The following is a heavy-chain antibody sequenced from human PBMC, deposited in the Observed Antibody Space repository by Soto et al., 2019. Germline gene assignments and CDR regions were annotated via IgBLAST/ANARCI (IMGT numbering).Heavy chain of an antibody. V-gene: IGHV1-18*01. CDR3: ARVYDYVWGCYRPTYYFDY. CDR1: GYTFTSYG. J-gene: IGHJ4*02. D-gene: IGHD3-16*02. CDR2: ISAYNGNT. Sequence: QVQLVQSGAEVKKPGASVKVSCKASGYTFTSYGISWVRQAPGQGLEWMGWISAYNGNTNYAQKLQGRVTMTTDTSTSTAYMELRSLRSDDTAVYYCARVYDYVWGCYRPTYYFDYWGQGTLVTVSS.